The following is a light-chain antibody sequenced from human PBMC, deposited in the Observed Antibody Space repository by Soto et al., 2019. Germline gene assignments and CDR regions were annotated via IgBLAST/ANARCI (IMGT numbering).Light chain of an antibody. CDR2: KAS. Sequence: DVQMTQSPSTLSASVRDRVTITCRASQSIDSWLAWYQQKPGKAPKLLIYKASSLESGVPSRFSGSGSGTEFTLTVSSLQPDGFATYYCQQYHYFPYTFGQGTNLEIK. CDR3: QQYHYFPYT. V-gene: IGKV1-5*03. CDR1: QSIDSW. J-gene: IGKJ2*01.